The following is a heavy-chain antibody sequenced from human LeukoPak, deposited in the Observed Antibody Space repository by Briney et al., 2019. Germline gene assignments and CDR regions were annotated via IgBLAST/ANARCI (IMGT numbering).Heavy chain of an antibody. CDR3: ARNGAGYFDY. V-gene: IGHV4-59*12. CDR1: GGSISSYY. J-gene: IGHJ4*02. CDR2: IYYTGST. Sequence: SETLSLTCTVSGGSISSYYWSWIRQPPGKGLEWIGYIYYTGSTNYNPSLKSRVTTSLDTSKNQFSLKLSSVTAADTAVYYCARNGAGYFDYWGQGTLVTVSS. D-gene: IGHD4-17*01.